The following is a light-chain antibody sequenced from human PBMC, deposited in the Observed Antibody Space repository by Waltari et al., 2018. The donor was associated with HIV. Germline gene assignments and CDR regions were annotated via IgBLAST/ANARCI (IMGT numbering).Light chain of an antibody. Sequence: SYELTQPPSVSVSPGQTARITCPGDALPKQYAYWYQQKPGQAPGLVIYKESERPSGIPERFSGSSSGTTVTLTISGVQAEDEADYYCQSADSSGTYVVFGGGTKLTVL. CDR1: ALPKQY. CDR2: KES. CDR3: QSADSSGTYVV. J-gene: IGLJ2*01. V-gene: IGLV3-25*03.